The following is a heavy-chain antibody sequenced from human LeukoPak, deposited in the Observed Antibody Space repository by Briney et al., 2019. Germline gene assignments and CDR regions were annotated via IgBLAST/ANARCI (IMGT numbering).Heavy chain of an antibody. J-gene: IGHJ5*02. CDR1: GFTFSNYA. D-gene: IGHD3-10*01. CDR2: IDANGAGT. Sequence: GGSLRLSCAASGFTFSNYAMTWVRQAPGKGLEWVSRIDANGAGTFYADSVKGRFIISRDNAKNTLGLQMHSLTAEDTAVYYCAKDQSYYNWFDPWGQGTLVTVSS. V-gene: IGHV3-23*01. CDR3: AKDQSYYNWFDP.